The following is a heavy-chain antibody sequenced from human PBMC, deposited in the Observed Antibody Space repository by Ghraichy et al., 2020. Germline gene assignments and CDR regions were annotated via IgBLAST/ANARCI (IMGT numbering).Heavy chain of an antibody. CDR2: IRDKANSYST. Sequence: LSLTCAASGFSFSDNYMDWVRQAPGKGLEWVGRIRDKANSYSTEYAASVKGRFTISRDDSKNSQYLQMNSLKTEDTAVYYCARTGYSGGGSAVDYWGQGTLVTVS. J-gene: IGHJ4*02. CDR3: ARTGYSGGGSAVDY. D-gene: IGHD5-12*01. V-gene: IGHV3-72*01. CDR1: GFSFSDNY.